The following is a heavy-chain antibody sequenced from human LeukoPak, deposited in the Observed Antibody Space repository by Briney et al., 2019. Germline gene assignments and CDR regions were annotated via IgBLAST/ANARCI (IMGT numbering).Heavy chain of an antibody. V-gene: IGHV3-20*04. Sequence: PGGSLRLSCAASGFTFSTYSMNWVRQAPGKGLEWVSGINWNGGSTGYADSVKGRFTISRDNAKNSLYLQMNSLRAEDTALYYCARDLPSHYYDSSGYYYAYYFDYWGQGTLVTVSS. CDR2: INWNGGST. D-gene: IGHD3-22*01. CDR1: GFTFSTYS. J-gene: IGHJ4*02. CDR3: ARDLPSHYYDSSGYYYAYYFDY.